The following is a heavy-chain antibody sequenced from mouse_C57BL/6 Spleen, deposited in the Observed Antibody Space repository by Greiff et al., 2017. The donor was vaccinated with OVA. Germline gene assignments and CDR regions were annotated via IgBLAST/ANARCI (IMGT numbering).Heavy chain of an antibody. CDR2: IDPSDSYT. CDR3: ARRDYAMDY. CDR1: GYTFTSYW. J-gene: IGHJ4*01. Sequence: QVQLKQPGAELVMPGASVKLSCKASGYTFTSYWMHWVKQRPGQGLEWIGEIDPSDSYTNYNQKFKGKSTLTVDKSSSTAYMQRSSLTSEDSAVYYCARRDYAMDYWGQGTSVTVSS. V-gene: IGHV1-69*01.